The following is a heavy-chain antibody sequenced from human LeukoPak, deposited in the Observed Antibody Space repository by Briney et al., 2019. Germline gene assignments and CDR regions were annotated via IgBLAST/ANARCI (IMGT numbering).Heavy chain of an antibody. CDR3: ARDMTGSGWSDAFDI. CDR2: IYSSGSS. CDR1: GGSIRSESYY. V-gene: IGHV4-61*02. J-gene: IGHJ3*02. D-gene: IGHD6-19*01. Sequence: SETLSLACSVSGGSIRSESYYWSWIRQPAGKGLEWIVRIYSSGSSKFNPSLKSRVTISIDTSKNQFSLNLSSVTAADTAVYYCARDMTGSGWSDAFDIWGQGTMVTVSS.